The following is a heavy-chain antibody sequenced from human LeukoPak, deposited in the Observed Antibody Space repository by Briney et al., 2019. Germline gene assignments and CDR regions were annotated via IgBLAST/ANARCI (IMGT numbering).Heavy chain of an antibody. J-gene: IGHJ4*02. V-gene: IGHV5-51*01. CDR2: IYPGDSDT. CDR3: ARDTYYYDSSGYYYPPYFDY. CDR1: GYSFTSYW. D-gene: IGHD3-22*01. Sequence: GESLKISCKGSGYSFTSYWIGWVRQMPGKGLEWMGIIYPGDSDTRYSPSFQGQVTISADKSISTAYLQWSSLKASDTATYYCARDTYYYDSSGYYYPPYFDYWGQGTLVTVSS.